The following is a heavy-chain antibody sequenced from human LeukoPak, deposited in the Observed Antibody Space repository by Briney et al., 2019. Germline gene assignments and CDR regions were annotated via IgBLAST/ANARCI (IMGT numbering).Heavy chain of an antibody. CDR2: MNPNSGNT. D-gene: IGHD3-22*01. CDR1: GYTFTSYD. Sequence: ASVKVSCKASGYTFTSYDINWVRQATGQRREWRGGMNPNSGNTGYAHKCQGTLTMTRNTSISTAYMELTSLRSEDTAVYYCASGLRYYDSSGYYSEADAFDIWGQGTMVTVSS. CDR3: ASGLRYYDSSGYYSEADAFDI. V-gene: IGHV1-8*01. J-gene: IGHJ3*02.